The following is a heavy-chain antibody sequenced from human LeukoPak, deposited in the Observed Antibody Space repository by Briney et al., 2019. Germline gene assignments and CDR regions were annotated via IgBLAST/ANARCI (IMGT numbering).Heavy chain of an antibody. V-gene: IGHV3-13*01. CDR3: ARASSIGYCSSTSCRDGMDV. Sequence: GRSLRLSCAASGFTFSSYDMHWVRQATGKGLEWVSAIGTAGDTYYPGSVKGRFTISRENAKNSLYLQMNSLRAGDTAVYYCARASSIGYCSSTSCRDGMDVWGQGTTVTVSS. D-gene: IGHD2-2*01. CDR1: GFTFSSYD. J-gene: IGHJ6*02. CDR2: IGTAGDT.